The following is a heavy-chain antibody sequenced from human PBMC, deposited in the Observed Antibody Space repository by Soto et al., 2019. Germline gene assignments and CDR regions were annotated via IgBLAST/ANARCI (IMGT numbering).Heavy chain of an antibody. Sequence: AETLSLTCTVSGASMNSYHWSWIRQPAGKGLEWIGHIHSSGSTNYNPSLKSRVTMSVDTSKNQFSLRLMSLTAADTAVYYCARDQGVAAAGITWFDPWGQGSLVTVS. CDR1: GASMNSYH. CDR2: IHSSGST. J-gene: IGHJ5*02. CDR3: ARDQGVAAAGITWFDP. D-gene: IGHD6-25*01. V-gene: IGHV4-4*07.